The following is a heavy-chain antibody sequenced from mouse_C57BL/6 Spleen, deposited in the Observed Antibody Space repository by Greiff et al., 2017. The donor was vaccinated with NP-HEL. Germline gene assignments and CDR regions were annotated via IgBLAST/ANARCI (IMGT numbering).Heavy chain of an antibody. CDR2: INPYNGGT. J-gene: IGHJ1*03. V-gene: IGHV1-19*01. D-gene: IGHD6-1*01. Sequence: VQLQQSGPVLVKPGASVKMSCKASGYTFTDYYMNWVKQSHGKSLEWIGVINPYNGGTSYNQKFKGKATLTVDKSSSTAYMELNSLTSEDSAVYYCARRGVPYWYFDVWGTGTTVTVSS. CDR3: ARRGVPYWYFDV. CDR1: GYTFTDYY.